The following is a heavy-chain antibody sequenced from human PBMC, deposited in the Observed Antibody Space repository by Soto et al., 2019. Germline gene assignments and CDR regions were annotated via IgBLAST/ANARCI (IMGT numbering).Heavy chain of an antibody. Sequence: EVQLLESGGGLVQPGGSLRLSCAASGFTFSSYAMSWVRQAPGKGLEWVSAISGSGGSTYYADSVKGRFTISRDNSKNTLYMQMNSLRAEDTGVYCCAKAPSLIDFFRWGQGTLVTVSS. J-gene: IGHJ4*02. CDR2: ISGSGGST. CDR3: AKAPSLIDFFR. CDR1: GFTFSSYA. V-gene: IGHV3-23*01.